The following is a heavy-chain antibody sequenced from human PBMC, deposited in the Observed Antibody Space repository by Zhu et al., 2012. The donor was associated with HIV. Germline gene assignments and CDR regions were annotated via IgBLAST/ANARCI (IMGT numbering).Heavy chain of an antibody. J-gene: IGHJ1*01. Sequence: QVQLQESGPGLVKTSETLSLTCAVSGYFINNGYYWGWIRQPPGKGLEWIGTIYHTGSTDYNPSFKSRVTIPFDPSKNHFSLKLTSVTAADTARYFCVRAPTYCSESGISAMAVNWTSWGQGRPGHRL. V-gene: IGHV4-38-2*01. CDR3: VRAPTYCSESGISAMAVNWTS. CDR2: IYHTGST. D-gene: IGHD2-2*01. CDR1: GYFINNGYY.